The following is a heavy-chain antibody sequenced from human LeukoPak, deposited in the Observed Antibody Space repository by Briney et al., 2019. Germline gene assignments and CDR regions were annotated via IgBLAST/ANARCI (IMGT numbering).Heavy chain of an antibody. Sequence: SETLSLTCAVSGGSIGSGDYSWSWIRQPPGKGLEWIGSIYPGGSTYYNPSLRSRVTISVDRSMNQFSLKLNSVTAADTAVYYCARGLTGMVRGVVIPHGFDYWGQGTLVTVSS. D-gene: IGHD3-10*01. CDR1: GGSIGSGDYS. CDR3: ARGLTGMVRGVVIPHGFDY. CDR2: IYPGGST. V-gene: IGHV4-30-2*01. J-gene: IGHJ4*02.